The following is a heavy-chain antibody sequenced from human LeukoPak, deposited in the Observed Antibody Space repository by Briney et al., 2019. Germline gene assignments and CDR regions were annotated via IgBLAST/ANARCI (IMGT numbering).Heavy chain of an antibody. Sequence: ASVKVSCKASGGTFISYAISWVRQAPGQGLEWMGGIIPIFGTANYAQKFQGRVTITTDESTSTAYMELSSLRSEDTAVYYCAKIVGATNGYFDYWGQGTLVTVSS. V-gene: IGHV1-69*05. CDR3: AKIVGATNGYFDY. CDR1: GGTFISYA. CDR2: IIPIFGTA. J-gene: IGHJ4*02. D-gene: IGHD1-26*01.